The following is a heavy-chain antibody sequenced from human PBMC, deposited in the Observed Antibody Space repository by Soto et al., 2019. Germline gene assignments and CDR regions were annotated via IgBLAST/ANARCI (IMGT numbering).Heavy chain of an antibody. Sequence: ASVKVSCKASGYTFTGYYVHWVRQAPGQGLEWMGWINPNSGVRSYAHKFQGRVTMTRDTSISTAYMELSRLRSDDTDVYFCARGGQVGGTEWGKGTLVGVSS. CDR1: GYTFTGYY. CDR3: ARGGQVGGTE. D-gene: IGHD6-19*01. V-gene: IGHV1-2*02. J-gene: IGHJ1*01. CDR2: INPNSGVR.